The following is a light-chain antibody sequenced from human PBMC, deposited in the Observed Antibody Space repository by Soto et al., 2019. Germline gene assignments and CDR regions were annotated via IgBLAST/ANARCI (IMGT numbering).Light chain of an antibody. CDR3: QQYGTSPALT. CDR1: QSVSSSY. J-gene: IGKJ4*01. Sequence: ESVLTQSPGTLSLSPGERATLSCRASQSVSSSYLAWYQQKPGQAPRLLIYGASTRATGIPDRFSGSGSGTDFTLTINILEPEDFAVYYCQQYGTSPALTFGGGTKVEIK. V-gene: IGKV3-20*01. CDR2: GAS.